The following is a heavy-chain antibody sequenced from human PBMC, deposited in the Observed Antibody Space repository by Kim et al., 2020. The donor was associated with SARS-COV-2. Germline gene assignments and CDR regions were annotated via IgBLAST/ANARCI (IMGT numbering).Heavy chain of an antibody. V-gene: IGHV4-34*01. CDR3: ARYDF. D-gene: IGHD3-3*01. CDR2: IDQSGSA. J-gene: IGHJ4*02. Sequence: IDQSGSANYQPSLKSRVTISADTSNNQFSLKMNSVAAADTAIYYCARYDFWSRGTLVTVSS.